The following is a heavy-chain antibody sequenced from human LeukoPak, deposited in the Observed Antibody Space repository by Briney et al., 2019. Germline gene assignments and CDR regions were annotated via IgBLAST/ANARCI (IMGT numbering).Heavy chain of an antibody. J-gene: IGHJ2*01. CDR3: VRRQWELQYFDL. CDR2: IYYSRTT. D-gene: IGHD1-26*01. Sequence: SETLSLTCTVSGGSISSYYWSWIRQPPGQGLEWIGYIYYSRTTEYDPSLKSRVTISADTSKNQFSLKLNSVTAADTAVYYCVRRQWELQYFDLWGRGTLVAVSS. V-gene: IGHV4-59*01. CDR1: GGSISSYY.